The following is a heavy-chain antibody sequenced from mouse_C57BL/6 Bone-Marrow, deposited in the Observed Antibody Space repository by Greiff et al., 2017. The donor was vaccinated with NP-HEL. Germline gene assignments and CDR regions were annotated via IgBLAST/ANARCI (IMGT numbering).Heavy chain of an antibody. Sequence: VQLKESGAELVRPGASVKLSCTASGFNIKDDYMHWVKQRPEQGLEWIGWIDPENGDTEYASKFQGKATITADTSSNTAYLQLSSLTSEDTAVYYCTTRGNPYYAMDYWGQGTSVTVSS. J-gene: IGHJ4*01. CDR2: IDPENGDT. CDR1: GFNIKDDY. V-gene: IGHV14-4*01. CDR3: TTRGNPYYAMDY.